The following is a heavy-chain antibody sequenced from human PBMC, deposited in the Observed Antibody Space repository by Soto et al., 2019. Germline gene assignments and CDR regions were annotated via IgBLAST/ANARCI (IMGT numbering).Heavy chain of an antibody. Sequence: QLQLQESGSGLVKPSQTLSLTCAVSGGSISSGGYPWSWIRQPPGKGLEWIGYIYHSGSTYYNPSLKSRVTISVDRSKNQFSLKLSSVTAADTAVYYCAAWGVQLWLDDYWGQGTLVTVSS. J-gene: IGHJ4*02. CDR1: GGSISSGGYP. CDR2: IYHSGST. D-gene: IGHD5-18*01. V-gene: IGHV4-30-2*01. CDR3: AAWGVQLWLDDY.